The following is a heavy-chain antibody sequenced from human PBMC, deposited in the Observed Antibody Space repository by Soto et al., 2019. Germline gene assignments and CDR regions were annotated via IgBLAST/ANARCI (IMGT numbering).Heavy chain of an antibody. CDR1: GFTVSSSY. CDR3: AKDLGPLRLLNYYFYGLDV. D-gene: IGHD2-15*01. J-gene: IGHJ6*02. Sequence: EVQLVETGGGVIQRGGSLRLSCNASGFTVSSSYMSWVRQAPVMGLEWVAVIESGGSTHYADSVKGRFTISRDNSKNMIYLQLHTLRAEDTAVYYCAKDLGPLRLLNYYFYGLDVWGQGTTVTVSS. CDR2: IESGGST. V-gene: IGHV3-53*02.